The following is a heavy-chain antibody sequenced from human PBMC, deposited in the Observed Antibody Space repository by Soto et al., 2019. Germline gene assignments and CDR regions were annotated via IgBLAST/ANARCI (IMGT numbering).Heavy chain of an antibody. CDR1: GFSFSSYS. Sequence: EVQLVESGGGLVKPGGSLRLSCAASGFSFSSYSMNWVRQAPGKGVEWVSSISSSSSYIYYADSVKGRFTISRDNAKNSPYLQMNSLRAEDSAVSYCARTPHYSYSVLRFLERFNYFDYWGQGTLVSVSS. J-gene: IGHJ4*02. V-gene: IGHV3-21*01. CDR2: ISSSSSYI. D-gene: IGHD3-3*01. CDR3: ARTPHYSYSVLRFLERFNYFDY.